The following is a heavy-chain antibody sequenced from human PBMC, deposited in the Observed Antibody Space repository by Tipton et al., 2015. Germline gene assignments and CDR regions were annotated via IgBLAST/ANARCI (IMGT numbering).Heavy chain of an antibody. V-gene: IGHV4-59*01. J-gene: IGHJ5*02. CDR2: IYYSGST. CDR3: ARFVGYSYGPDNWFDP. CDR1: GGSIRSYY. D-gene: IGHD5-18*01. Sequence: GLVKPSENLSLTCTVSGGSIRSYYWSWIRQPPGKGLEWIGYIYYSGSTNYNPSLKSRVTISVDTSKNRFSLKLSSVTAADTAVYYCARFVGYSYGPDNWFDPWGQGTLVTVSS.